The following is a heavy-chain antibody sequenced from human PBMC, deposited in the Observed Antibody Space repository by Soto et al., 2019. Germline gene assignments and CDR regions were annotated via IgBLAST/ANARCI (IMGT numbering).Heavy chain of an antibody. Sequence: ASVKVSCKVSGYTLTELSMHWVRQAPGKGLEWMGGFDPEDGETIYAQKFQGRVTMTEDTSTDTAYMELSSLRSEDTAVYYSARESHLTMVRGGTYYYYGMDVWGQGTTVTVSS. D-gene: IGHD3-10*01. V-gene: IGHV1-24*01. CDR1: GYTLTELS. CDR3: ARESHLTMVRGGTYYYYGMDV. J-gene: IGHJ6*02. CDR2: FDPEDGET.